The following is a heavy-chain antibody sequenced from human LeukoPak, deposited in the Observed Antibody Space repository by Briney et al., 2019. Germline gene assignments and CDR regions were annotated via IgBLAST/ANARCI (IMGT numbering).Heavy chain of an antibody. CDR3: AKDSLYCGADCPFDAFNL. Sequence: PGRSLRLSCAASGFTFDDYAMHWVRQAPGKGLEWVSGISWNSGKIGYVASVKGRFTISRDNAKNSLYLQMNSLRAEDTALYYCAKDSLYCGADCPFDAFNLWGQGTMVTVSS. D-gene: IGHD2-21*02. V-gene: IGHV3-9*01. J-gene: IGHJ3*01. CDR2: ISWNSGKI. CDR1: GFTFDDYA.